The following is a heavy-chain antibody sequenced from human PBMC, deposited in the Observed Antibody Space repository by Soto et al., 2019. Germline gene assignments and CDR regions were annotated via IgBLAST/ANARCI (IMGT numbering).Heavy chain of an antibody. CDR2: IIPLFGTP. V-gene: IGHV1-69*01. J-gene: IGHJ4*02. Sequence: QVQLVQSGAEVKKPGSSVKVSCKASGGIFSTYAISWLRQAPGQGLEWMGGIIPLFGTPNYAQRFQGRVTITAHESTSTAYMELSRLKSEDTAVYSCARDRDDYGSGNYYNRIDFWGQGTLVTVSS. CDR3: ARDRDDYGSGNYYNRIDF. CDR1: GGIFSTYA. D-gene: IGHD3-10*01.